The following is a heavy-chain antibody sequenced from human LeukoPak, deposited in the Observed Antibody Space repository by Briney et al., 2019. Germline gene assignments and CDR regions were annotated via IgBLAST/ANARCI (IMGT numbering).Heavy chain of an antibody. CDR2: IRSKAYGGTT. V-gene: IGHV3-49*04. CDR3: TRDRSSSRHLYYYMDV. CDR1: GFTFGDYA. Sequence: PGGSLRLSCTASGFTFGDYAMSWVRQAPGKGLEWVGFIRSKAYGGTTEYAASVKGRFTISRDDSKSIAYLQMNSLKTEDTAVYYCTRDRSSSRHLYYYMDVWGKGTTVTVSS. J-gene: IGHJ6*03. D-gene: IGHD6-13*01.